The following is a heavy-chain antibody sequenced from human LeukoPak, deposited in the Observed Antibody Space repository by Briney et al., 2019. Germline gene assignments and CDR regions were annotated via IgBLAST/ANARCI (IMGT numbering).Heavy chain of an antibody. J-gene: IGHJ4*02. CDR2: INHSGST. D-gene: IGHD4-17*01. Sequence: PSETLSLTCAVYGGSFSGYYWSWIRQPPGKGLEWIGEINHSGSTNYNPSLKSRVTISVDTSKNQFSLKLSSVTAADTAVYYCARRGLPYYGDYYNDYWGQGTLVTVSS. CDR3: ARRGLPYYGDYYNDY. V-gene: IGHV4-34*01. CDR1: GGSFSGYY.